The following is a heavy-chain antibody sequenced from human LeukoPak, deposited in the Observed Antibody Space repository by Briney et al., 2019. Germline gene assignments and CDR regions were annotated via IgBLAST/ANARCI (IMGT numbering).Heavy chain of an antibody. Sequence: GGSLRLSCAASGFTFSNAWMSWVRQAPGKGLEWVGRIKSKTDGGTTDYAAPVKGRFTISRDDSKNTLYLQMNSLKTEDTAVYYCTTGTSSSGWYEFDYWGQGTLVTVSS. CDR1: GFTFSNAW. J-gene: IGHJ4*02. D-gene: IGHD6-19*01. CDR2: IKSKTDGGTT. CDR3: TTGTSSSGWYEFDY. V-gene: IGHV3-15*01.